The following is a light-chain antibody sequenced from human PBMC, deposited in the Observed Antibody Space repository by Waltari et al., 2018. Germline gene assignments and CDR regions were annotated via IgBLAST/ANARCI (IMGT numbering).Light chain of an antibody. CDR3: QQYDSSPRT. Sequence: DIQMTQSPSTLSASVGDRVTITCRASQGISGWLAWYQQKPGKAPKLLISKASALQTGVPLRFRGSGSGTEFTLTISSLQPDDFAIYYCQQYDSSPRTFGQGTKLEIK. CDR2: KAS. V-gene: IGKV1-5*03. J-gene: IGKJ2*01. CDR1: QGISGW.